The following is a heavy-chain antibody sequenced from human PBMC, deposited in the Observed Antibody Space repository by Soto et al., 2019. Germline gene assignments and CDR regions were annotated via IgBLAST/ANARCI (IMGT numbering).Heavy chain of an antibody. J-gene: IGHJ5*02. Sequence: SVTPCRRWSVFGGNIGGYYGRRIRKTPGKGLEWIGYTYYSGSSNYNPCLKSRVTTPGETSKNQFSLKLSSVTAADTAVYYCARVPEAGYSGSRANLDPWGQRTLVTVSS. D-gene: IGHD5-12*01. CDR2: TYYSGSS. CDR1: GGNIGGYY. V-gene: IGHV4-59*01. CDR3: ARVPEAGYSGSRANLDP.